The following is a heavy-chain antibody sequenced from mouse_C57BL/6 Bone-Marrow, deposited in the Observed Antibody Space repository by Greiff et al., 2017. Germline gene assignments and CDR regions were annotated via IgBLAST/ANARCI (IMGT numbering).Heavy chain of an antibody. CDR3: AFYDYDVGWFAY. J-gene: IGHJ3*01. V-gene: IGHV1-54*01. D-gene: IGHD2-4*01. CDR2: INPGSGGT. Sequence: QVQLKESGAELVRPGTSVKVSCKASGYAFTNYLIEWVKQRPGQGLEWIGVINPGSGGTNYNEKFKGKATLTADKSSSTAYMQLSSLTSEDSAVYFCAFYDYDVGWFAYWGQGTLVTVSA. CDR1: GYAFTNYL.